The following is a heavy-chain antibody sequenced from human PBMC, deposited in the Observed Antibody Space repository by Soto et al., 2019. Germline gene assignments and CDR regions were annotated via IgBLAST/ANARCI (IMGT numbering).Heavy chain of an antibody. CDR3: ARGRSDYYGSGCYSAEFDY. V-gene: IGHV1-69*01. D-gene: IGHD3-10*01. CDR1: GGTFSSYA. CDR2: IIPIFGTA. Sequence: QVQLVQSGAEVKKPGSSVKVSCKASGGTFSSYAISWVRQAPGQGLEWMGGIIPIFGTANYAQKFQGRVTITADESTSTAYMELSSLRSEDTAVYYCARGRSDYYGSGCYSAEFDYWGQGTLVTVSS. J-gene: IGHJ4*02.